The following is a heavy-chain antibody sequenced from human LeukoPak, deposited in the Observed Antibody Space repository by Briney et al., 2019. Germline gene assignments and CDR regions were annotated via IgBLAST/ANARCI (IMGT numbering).Heavy chain of an antibody. CDR3: ARDVEYYYFDY. Sequence: GGSLRLSCAASGFXFSSYRMNWVRQAPGKGLEWVSSISSSSSYIYYADSVKGRFTLSRDNARNSLYLQMNSLRAEDTAVYYCARDVEYYYFDYWGQGTLVTVSS. CDR1: GFXFSSYR. V-gene: IGHV3-21*01. D-gene: IGHD2/OR15-2a*01. J-gene: IGHJ4*02. CDR2: ISSSSSYI.